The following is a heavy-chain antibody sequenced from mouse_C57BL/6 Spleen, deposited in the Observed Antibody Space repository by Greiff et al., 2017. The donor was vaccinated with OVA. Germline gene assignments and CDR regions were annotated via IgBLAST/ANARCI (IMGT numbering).Heavy chain of an antibody. V-gene: IGHV1-54*01. CDR1: GYAFTNYL. CDR2: INPGSGGT. J-gene: IGHJ4*01. D-gene: IGHD1-1*01. CDR3: ARRGYGSFYAMDY. Sequence: VQLQQSGAELVRPGTSVKVSCKASGYAFTNYLIEWVKQRPGQGLEWIGVINPGSGGTNYNEKFKGKATLTADKSSSTAYMQRSSLTSEDSAVYFCARRGYGSFYAMDYWGQGTSVTVSS.